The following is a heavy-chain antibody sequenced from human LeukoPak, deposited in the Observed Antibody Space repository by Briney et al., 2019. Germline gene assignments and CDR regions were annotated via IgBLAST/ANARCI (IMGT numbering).Heavy chain of an antibody. D-gene: IGHD4-17*01. J-gene: IGHJ4*02. CDR2: ISGGGTST. CDR3: AKVDYGDYRKFDF. Sequence: GGSLRLSCAASGFTFSNYAMNWVRQAPGKGLEWVSLISGGGTSTYYADSVKGRFTISRDNSKNTLYLQMNSLRAEDTAVYYCAKVDYGDYRKFDFWGQGTLVTVSS. CDR1: GFTFSNYA. V-gene: IGHV3-23*01.